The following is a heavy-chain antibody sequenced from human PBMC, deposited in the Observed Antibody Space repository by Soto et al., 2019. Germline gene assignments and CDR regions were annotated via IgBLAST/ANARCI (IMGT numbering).Heavy chain of an antibody. CDR1: GYTFNSYG. Sequence: GASVKVSCKASGYTFNSYGISWVRQAPGQGLEWMGWISAYNGNTNYAQKFQGRVTMTRNTSISTAYMELSSLRSEDTAVYYCARGAKQLLQDYYYYGMDVWGQGTTVTVSS. D-gene: IGHD6-13*01. CDR2: ISAYNGNT. J-gene: IGHJ6*02. V-gene: IGHV1-18*01. CDR3: ARGAKQLLQDYYYYGMDV.